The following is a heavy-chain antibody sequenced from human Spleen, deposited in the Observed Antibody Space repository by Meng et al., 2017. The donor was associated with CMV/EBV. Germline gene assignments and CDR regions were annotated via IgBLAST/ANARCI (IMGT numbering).Heavy chain of an antibody. CDR2: IYYSGST. D-gene: IGHD4-17*01. CDR1: GSISSSSYY. J-gene: IGHJ5*02. Sequence: GSISSSSYYWGWIRQPPGKGLEWIGSIYYSGSTYYNPSLKSRVTISVDTSKNQFSLKLSSVTAADTAVYYCARHGRYYGDLNWFDPWGQGTLVTVSS. CDR3: ARHGRYYGDLNWFDP. V-gene: IGHV4-39*01.